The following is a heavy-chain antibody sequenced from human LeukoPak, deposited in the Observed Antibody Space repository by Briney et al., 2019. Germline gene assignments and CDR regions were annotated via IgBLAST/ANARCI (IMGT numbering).Heavy chain of an antibody. CDR3: ARDGGSGYCSSSNCYEGFDY. CDR2: ISSSSSYV. V-gene: IGHV3-21*01. D-gene: IGHD2-2*01. Sequence: GGSLRLSCAASGFTFSSYSMNWVRQAPGKGLEWVSSISSSSSYVYYADSVKGRFTISRDNAKNSLYLQMNSLRAEDTAVYYCARDGGSGYCSSSNCYEGFDYWGQGTLVTVSS. CDR1: GFTFSSYS. J-gene: IGHJ4*02.